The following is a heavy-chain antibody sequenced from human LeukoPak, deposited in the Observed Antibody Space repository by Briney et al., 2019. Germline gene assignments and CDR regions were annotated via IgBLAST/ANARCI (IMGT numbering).Heavy chain of an antibody. J-gene: IGHJ4*02. CDR1: GFTFSSYG. Sequence: GGSLRLSCVASGFTFSSYGMSWVRQAPGKGLEWVSYVSATGYTTSYADSVKGRFTISRDNAKNTVFLQMNSLRAEDTAVYYCTTYYYGSGSNWGQGTLVTVSS. CDR2: VSATGYTT. V-gene: IGHV3-23*01. CDR3: TTYYYGSGSN. D-gene: IGHD3-10*01.